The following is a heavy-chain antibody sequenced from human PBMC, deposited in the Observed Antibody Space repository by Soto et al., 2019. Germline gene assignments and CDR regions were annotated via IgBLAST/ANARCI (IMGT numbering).Heavy chain of an antibody. V-gene: IGHV4-30-2*05. D-gene: IGHD1-7*01. CDR1: GGSISSGGYS. CDR2: IYHSGST. CDR3: ARAEEGITGTTFDY. J-gene: IGHJ4*02. Sequence: SETLSLTCAVSGGSISSGGYSWSWIRQPPGKGLEWIGYIYHSGSTYYNPSLKSRVTISVDTSKNQFSLKLSSVTAADTAVYYCARAEEGITGTTFDYWGQGTLVTVSS.